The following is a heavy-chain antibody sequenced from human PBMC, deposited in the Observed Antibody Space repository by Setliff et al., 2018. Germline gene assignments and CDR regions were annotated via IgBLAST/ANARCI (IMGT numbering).Heavy chain of an antibody. Sequence: SETLSLTCNVSGGSISSSNYYWGWIRQPPGRGLEWIGNIYHSGSTYYNPSLKTRVTISVDTSKNQFSLSLTSVTAEDTAVYYCARMSGFQYIDVWDKGTTVTVSS. CDR1: GGSISSSNYY. J-gene: IGHJ6*03. CDR2: IYHSGST. D-gene: IGHD3-3*01. V-gene: IGHV4-39*01. CDR3: ARMSGFQYIDV.